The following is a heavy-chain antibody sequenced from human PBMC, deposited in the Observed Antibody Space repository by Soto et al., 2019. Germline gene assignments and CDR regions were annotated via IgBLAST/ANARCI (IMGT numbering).Heavy chain of an antibody. CDR1: GYTFTGYY. D-gene: IGHD2-2*01. Sequence: ASVKVSCKASGYTFTGYYMHWVRQAPGQGLEWMGWINPNSGGTNYAQKFQGRVTMTRDTSISTAYMELSRLRSDDTAVYYCARDHFIVVVPAARDRYYYYGMDVWGQGTTVTVSS. CDR2: INPNSGGT. CDR3: ARDHFIVVVPAARDRYYYYGMDV. J-gene: IGHJ6*02. V-gene: IGHV1-2*02.